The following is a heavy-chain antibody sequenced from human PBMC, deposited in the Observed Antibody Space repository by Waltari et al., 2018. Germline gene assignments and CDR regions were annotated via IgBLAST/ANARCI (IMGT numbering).Heavy chain of an antibody. V-gene: IGHV4-39*01. D-gene: IGHD6-13*01. CDR2: IYYTNYT. J-gene: IGHJ4*02. Sequence: QLQLQESGPGLVKPSETLSLTCTVSGDPIRNSNYYWGWIRQPPGKGLEWICSIYYTNYTYYNPSLKSRVTLSLDTSKNQFSLSLNSVAAADTAVYYCARLSLAAGHLIDYWGQGTLVTVSS. CDR1: GDPIRNSNYY. CDR3: ARLSLAAGHLIDY.